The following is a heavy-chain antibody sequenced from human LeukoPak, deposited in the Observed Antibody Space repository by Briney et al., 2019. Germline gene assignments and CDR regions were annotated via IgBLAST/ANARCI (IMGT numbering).Heavy chain of an antibody. D-gene: IGHD5-12*01. V-gene: IGHV1-69*10. J-gene: IGHJ4*02. Sequence: ASVKVSCKASGGTFSSYAISWVRQAPGQGLEWXXXXIPILGIANYAQKFQGRVTITADKSTSTAYMELSSLRSEDTAVYYCARDRDIVATISSFDYWGQGTLVTVSS. CDR1: GGTFSSYA. CDR3: ARDRDIVATISSFDY. CDR2: XIPILGIA.